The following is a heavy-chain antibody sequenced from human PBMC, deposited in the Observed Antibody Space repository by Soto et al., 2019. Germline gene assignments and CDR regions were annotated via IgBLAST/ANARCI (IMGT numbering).Heavy chain of an antibody. CDR1: EFDFSNFA. CDR3: VRGKWIFALRSPFDP. CDR2: ISYDGDTQ. V-gene: IGHV3-30-3*01. D-gene: IGHD3-3*01. J-gene: IGHJ5*02. Sequence: QVQLEESGGGVVQPGRSLRLSCAASEFDFSNFAMHWVRQAPGKGLEWMAVISYDGDTQYYADSAKGRFTISRDNSKNTLYLQMNSLTTEDTAFYYSVRGKWIFALRSPFDPWGQGTLVSVSS.